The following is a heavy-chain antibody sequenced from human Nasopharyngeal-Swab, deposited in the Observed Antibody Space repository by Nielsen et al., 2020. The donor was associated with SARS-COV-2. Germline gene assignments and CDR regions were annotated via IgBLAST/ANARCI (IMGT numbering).Heavy chain of an antibody. J-gene: IGHJ5*02. V-gene: IGHV3-53*01. D-gene: IGHD2-2*01. CDR1: GFTVSSNY. CDR2: IYSGGST. CDR3: ARATRPRYCSSTSCFNWFDP. Sequence: GGSLRLSCAASGFTVSSNYMSWVRQAPGKGLEWVSVIYSGGSTYYADSVKGRFTISRDNSKNTLYLQMNSLRAEDTAVYYCARATRPRYCSSTSCFNWFDPWGQGTLVTVSS.